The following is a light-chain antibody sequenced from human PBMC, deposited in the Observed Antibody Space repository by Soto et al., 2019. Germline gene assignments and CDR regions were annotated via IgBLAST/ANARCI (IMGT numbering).Light chain of an antibody. Sequence: EIVMTQSPATLSVSPGERATLSCRASQSVSSNLAWYRQKPGQAPRLLIYGASTRATGIPARFSGSGSGTEFTLTISSLQSEDFAVYYCQQYNNWPVYTFGQGTKLEIK. CDR1: QSVSSN. J-gene: IGKJ2*01. V-gene: IGKV3-15*01. CDR2: GAS. CDR3: QQYNNWPVYT.